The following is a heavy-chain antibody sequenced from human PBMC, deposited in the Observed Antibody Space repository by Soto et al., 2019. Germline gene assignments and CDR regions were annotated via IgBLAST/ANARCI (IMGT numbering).Heavy chain of an antibody. CDR3: ARGGDSYTIFDY. CDR1: GGSISSGGFY. V-gene: IGHV4-31*03. CDR2: IYHSGST. J-gene: IGHJ4*02. Sequence: QVQLQQSGPGLVKPPQTLSLTCTVSGGSISSGGFYWSWIRQYPGKGLEWIGYIYHSGSTYYNPSLKSRLSMSIDTSKNQFSLKLSSVTAADTALYFCARGGDSYTIFDYWGQGTRVTVSS. D-gene: IGHD5-18*01.